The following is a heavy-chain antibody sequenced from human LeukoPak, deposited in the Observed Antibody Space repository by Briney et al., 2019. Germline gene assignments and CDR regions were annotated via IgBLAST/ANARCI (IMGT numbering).Heavy chain of an antibody. CDR1: GFTFSSYA. V-gene: IGHV3-64*04. CDR2: ISSNGGST. J-gene: IGHJ4*02. D-gene: IGHD5-12*01. CDR3: AIVYSGYDYAFDY. Sequence: GGSLRLSCSASGFTFSSYAMHWVRQAPGKGLEYVSAISSNGGSTYYADSVKGRFTISRDNSKNTLYLQMNSLRAEDTAVYYCAIVYSGYDYAFDYWGQGTLVTVSS.